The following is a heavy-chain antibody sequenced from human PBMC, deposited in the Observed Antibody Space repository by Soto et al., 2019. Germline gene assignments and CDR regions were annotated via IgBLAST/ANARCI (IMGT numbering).Heavy chain of an antibody. CDR2: IIPIFGTA. CDR3: ARGAAYYYYYGMDV. V-gene: IGHV1-69*13. CDR1: GGTFSSYA. J-gene: IGHJ6*02. Sequence: GASVKVSCKASGGTFSSYAISWVRQAPGQGLEWMGGIIPIFGTANYARKFQGRVTITADESTSTAYMELSSLRSEDTAVYYCARGAAYYYYYGMDVWGQGTTVTVSS.